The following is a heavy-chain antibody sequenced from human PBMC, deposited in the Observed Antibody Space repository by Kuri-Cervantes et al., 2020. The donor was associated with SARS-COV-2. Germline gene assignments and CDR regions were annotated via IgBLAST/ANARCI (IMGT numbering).Heavy chain of an antibody. CDR3: VRRNVGAINDYSSYYMDL. Sequence: SETLSLTCTVVDGSFRGYYWIWIRQPPGKGLEWIGSIYYSGITYYNPSLESRVTISVDTSNNQFSLNLSSVTAADAAVYYCVRRNVGAINDYSSYYMDLWGKGTTVTVSS. CDR2: IYYSGIT. J-gene: IGHJ6*03. V-gene: IGHV4-39*01. CDR1: DGSFRGYY. D-gene: IGHD1-26*01.